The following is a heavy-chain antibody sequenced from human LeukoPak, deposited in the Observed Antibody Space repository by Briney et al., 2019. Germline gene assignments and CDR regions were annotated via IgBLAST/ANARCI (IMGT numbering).Heavy chain of an antibody. Sequence: SETLSLTCTVSGGSISSSSYYWGWIRQPPGKGLEWIGSIYYSGSTYYNPSLKSRVTISVDKSKNQFSLKLNSVTAADTAVYYCARHITAALAPFDDWGQGTLVTVSS. V-gene: IGHV4-39*07. D-gene: IGHD1-20*01. J-gene: IGHJ4*02. CDR3: ARHITAALAPFDD. CDR1: GGSISSSSYY. CDR2: IYYSGST.